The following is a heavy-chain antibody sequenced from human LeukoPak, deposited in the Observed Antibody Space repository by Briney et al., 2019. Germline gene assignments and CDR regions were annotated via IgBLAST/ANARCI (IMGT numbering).Heavy chain of an antibody. CDR1: GFTFSSYG. CDR3: AKLAKYFYGSETYYFFEH. Sequence: GGTLRLSCAASGFTFSSYGMSWVRQAPGKGLEWVSAISGSGGSTYYADSVKGRFTISRDNVKELLYLQMNSLRADDTAVYYCAKLAKYFYGSETYYFFEHWGQGTPVTASS. D-gene: IGHD3-10*01. V-gene: IGHV3-23*01. CDR2: ISGSGGST. J-gene: IGHJ4*02.